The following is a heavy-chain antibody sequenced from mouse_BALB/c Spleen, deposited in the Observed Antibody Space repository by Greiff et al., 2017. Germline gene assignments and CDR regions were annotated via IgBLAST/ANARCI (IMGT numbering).Heavy chain of an antibody. Sequence: VQLKESGGGLVKPGGSLKLSCAASGFTFSSYAMSWVRQTPEKRLEWVATISSGGSYTYYPDSVKGRFTISRDNAKNTLYLQMSSLRSEDTAMYYCARRDDYDFDYWGQGTTLTVSS. CDR1: GFTFSSYA. V-gene: IGHV5-9-3*01. D-gene: IGHD2-4*01. CDR3: ARRDDYDFDY. CDR2: ISSGGSYT. J-gene: IGHJ2*01.